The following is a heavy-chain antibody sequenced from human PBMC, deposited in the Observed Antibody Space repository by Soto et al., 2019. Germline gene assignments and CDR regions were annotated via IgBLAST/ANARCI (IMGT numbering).Heavy chain of an antibody. CDR3: ARAAPVICGGDPCYRLDSSFDS. CDR1: GATFSTTG. CDR2: IIPLFGTP. V-gene: IGHV1-69*01. J-gene: IGHJ5*01. Sequence: QVQLVQSGAEVRKPGSSLRVSCKSSGATFSTTGISWVRQAPGQGLEWMGGIIPLFGTPKYARKFQGRVSITAEESTNTGYMELNSLRPDDAALYYCARAAPVICGGDPCYRLDSSFDSWGQGSLVIVSS. D-gene: IGHD2-21*02.